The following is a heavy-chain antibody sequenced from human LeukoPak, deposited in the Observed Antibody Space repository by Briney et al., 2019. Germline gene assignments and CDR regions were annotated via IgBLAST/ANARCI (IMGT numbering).Heavy chain of an antibody. V-gene: IGHV1-2*02. J-gene: IGHJ4*02. CDR1: GYTFTAYY. CDR3: ARDLTAAASFDY. Sequence: ASVKVSCKASGYTFTAYYMHWVRQAPGQGLEWLGWINPNSGATNYAPKFQGRVTMTRDTSITTAYMELIRLTSDDTAVYYCARDLTAAASFDYWGQGALVTVSS. D-gene: IGHD6-13*01. CDR2: INPNSGAT.